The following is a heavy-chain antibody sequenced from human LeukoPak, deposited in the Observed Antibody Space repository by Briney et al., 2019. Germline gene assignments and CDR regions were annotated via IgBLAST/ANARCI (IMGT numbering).Heavy chain of an antibody. CDR1: GGSISSYY. V-gene: IGHV4-59*08. CDR3: AGHHPRNTVDF. Sequence: PSETLSLTCTVSGGSISSYYWGWIRQPPGKGLEWIAYISDIGSINYNPSLKSRVTMSLDTSKNQFSLKLSSVTAADTAVYYCAGHHPRNTVDFWGQGTLVTVSS. CDR2: ISDIGSI. J-gene: IGHJ4*02. D-gene: IGHD2-8*02.